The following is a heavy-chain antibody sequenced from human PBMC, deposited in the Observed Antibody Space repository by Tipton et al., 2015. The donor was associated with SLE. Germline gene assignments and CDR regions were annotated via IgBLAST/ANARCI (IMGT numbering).Heavy chain of an antibody. Sequence: TLSLTCTVSGGSISSYYWSWIRQPAGKGLEWVGRIYSSGTTNYYPSPKSRVTISVDTAQNQFSLKMTSVTAADAAVYCCASLGVGWSDGSCFQFFQHWGQGTLVPVSS. CDR2: IYSSGTT. J-gene: IGHJ1*01. CDR1: GGSISSYY. D-gene: IGHD2-15*01. V-gene: IGHV4-4*07. CDR3: ASLGVGWSDGSCFQFFQH.